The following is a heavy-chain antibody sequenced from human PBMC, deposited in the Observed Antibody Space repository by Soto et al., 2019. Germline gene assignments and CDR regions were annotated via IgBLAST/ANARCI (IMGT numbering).Heavy chain of an antibody. Sequence: QVQLVQSGAEVKKPGSSVKVSCKASGGTFSSYAISWVRQAPEQGLEWMGGIIPIFGTANYAQKFHGRVTITADESTSTAYMELSSLRSEDTAVYYCARDVYIGVGIAAAGTNSFDYWGQGTLVTVSS. CDR1: GGTFSSYA. J-gene: IGHJ4*02. V-gene: IGHV1-69*01. D-gene: IGHD6-13*01. CDR3: ARDVYIGVGIAAAGTNSFDY. CDR2: IIPIFGTA.